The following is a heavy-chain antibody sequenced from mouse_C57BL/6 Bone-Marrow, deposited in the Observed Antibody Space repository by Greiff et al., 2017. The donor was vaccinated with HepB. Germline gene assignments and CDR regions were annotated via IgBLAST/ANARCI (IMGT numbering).Heavy chain of an antibody. CDR2: IHPNSGST. J-gene: IGHJ3*01. CDR1: GYTFTSYW. Sequence: QVHVKQPGAELVKPGASVKLSCKASGYTFTSYWMHWVKQRPGQGLEWIGMIHPNSGSTNYNEKFKSKATLTVDKSSSTAYMQLSSLTSEDSAVYYCARGGLLRSGFAYWGQGTLVTVSA. V-gene: IGHV1-64*01. CDR3: ARGGLLRSGFAY. D-gene: IGHD1-1*01.